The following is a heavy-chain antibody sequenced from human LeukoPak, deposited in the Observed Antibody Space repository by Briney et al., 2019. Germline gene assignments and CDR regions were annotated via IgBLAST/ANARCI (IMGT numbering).Heavy chain of an antibody. Sequence: SETLSLTCTVSGGSIRSYWSWIRQPAGKGLEWIGRIYGSGSTDYNPSLKSRVTMSIDTSKNQFSLKLSSVTAADTAVYYCARNKYYYDSSGYYALYYFDYWGQGTLVTVSS. CDR1: GGSIRSY. CDR2: IYGSGST. CDR3: ARNKYYYDSSGYYALYYFDY. V-gene: IGHV4-4*07. J-gene: IGHJ4*02. D-gene: IGHD3-22*01.